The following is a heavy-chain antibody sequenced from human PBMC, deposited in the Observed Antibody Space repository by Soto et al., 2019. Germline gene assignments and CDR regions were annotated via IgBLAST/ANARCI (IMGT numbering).Heavy chain of an antibody. J-gene: IGHJ6*02. D-gene: IGHD2-15*01. Sequence: SETLSLTCAVYGGSFSGYYWSWIRQPPGKGLEWIGEINHSGSTNYNPSLKSRVTISVDTSKNQFSLKLSSVTAADTAVYYCARGAKGYCSGGSCYPNRNYYGMDVWGQGTTVTVSS. CDR3: ARGAKGYCSGGSCYPNRNYYGMDV. CDR1: GGSFSGYY. V-gene: IGHV4-34*01. CDR2: INHSGST.